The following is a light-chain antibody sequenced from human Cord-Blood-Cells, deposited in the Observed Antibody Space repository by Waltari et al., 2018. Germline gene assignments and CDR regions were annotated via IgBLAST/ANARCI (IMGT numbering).Light chain of an antibody. V-gene: IGLV2-23*01. CDR3: CSYAGSSTL. CDR1: SSDVGSYNL. J-gene: IGLJ3*02. CDR2: EGS. Sequence: QSALTQPASVSGSPGQSITISCTGTSSDVGSYNLVSWYQQHRGKAPKLMFYEGSKRPAGVSNRFSGSKSGNTASLTISGLQDEDEAYYYCCSYAGSSTLFGGGTKLTVL.